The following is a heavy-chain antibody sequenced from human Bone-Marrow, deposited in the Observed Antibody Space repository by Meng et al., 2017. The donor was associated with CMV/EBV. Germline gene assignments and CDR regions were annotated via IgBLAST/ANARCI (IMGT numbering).Heavy chain of an antibody. Sequence: GSLRLSCTVSGAAILSGNYYWSWIRQPPGKGLEWRGYVYFTGTSTYNPSLKSRVTISIDTSEKQFSLKVSSVTAADTAVYYCARGDAISGSDYYGLVVWGQGSTVTVSS. CDR3: ARGDAISGSDYYGLVV. CDR1: GAAILSGNYY. V-gene: IGHV4-61*01. D-gene: IGHD1-26*01. J-gene: IGHJ6*02. CDR2: VYFTGTS.